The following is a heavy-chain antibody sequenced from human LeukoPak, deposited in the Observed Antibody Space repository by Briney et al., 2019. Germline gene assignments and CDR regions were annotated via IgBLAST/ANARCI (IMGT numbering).Heavy chain of an antibody. CDR3: AKGGGSYYNPFDP. CDR1: GFTFSSYW. CDR2: IKQGGSER. J-gene: IGHJ5*02. V-gene: IGHV3-7*01. Sequence: GGSLRLSCAASGFTFSSYWMSWVRQAPGKGLEWVATIKQGGSERHYVDSVKGRFTISRDNAQNSLYLQMNSLTGEDTAVYYCAKGGGSYYNPFDPWGQGTLVTVSS. D-gene: IGHD3-10*01.